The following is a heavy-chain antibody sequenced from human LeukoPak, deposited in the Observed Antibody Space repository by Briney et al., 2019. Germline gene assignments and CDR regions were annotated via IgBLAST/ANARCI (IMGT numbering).Heavy chain of an antibody. CDR2: ISYDGSNK. Sequence: GGSLRLSCAASGFTFSSYAMHWVRQAPGKGLEWVAVISYDGSNKYYADSVKGRFTISRDNPRNTLYLQMNSLRLEDTAVYYCARDDYPENAWGQGTTVTVSS. CDR1: GFTFSSYA. V-gene: IGHV3-30-3*01. D-gene: IGHD4-11*01. J-gene: IGHJ6*02. CDR3: ARDDYPENA.